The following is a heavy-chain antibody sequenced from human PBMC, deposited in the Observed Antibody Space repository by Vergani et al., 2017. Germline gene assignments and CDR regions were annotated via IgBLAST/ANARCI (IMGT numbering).Heavy chain of an antibody. J-gene: IGHJ6*03. CDR1: GGSISSGGYS. V-gene: IGHV4-30-2*01. D-gene: IGHD1-26*01. CDR3: ARELGGSPPDYYYYMDV. Sequence: QLQLQESASGLVKPSQTLSLTCAVSGGSISSGGYSWSWIRQPPGKGLEWIGYIYHSGSTYYNPSLKSRVTISVDRSKNQFSLKLSSVTAADTAVYYCARELGGSPPDYYYYMDVWGKGTTVTVSS. CDR2: IYHSGST.